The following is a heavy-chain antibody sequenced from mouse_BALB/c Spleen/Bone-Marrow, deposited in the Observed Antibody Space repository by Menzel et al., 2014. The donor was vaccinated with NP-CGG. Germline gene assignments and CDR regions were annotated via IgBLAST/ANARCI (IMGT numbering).Heavy chain of an antibody. CDR2: ISYSGNA. CDR1: GDSITSSY. CDR3: ARGNGYHFDY. J-gene: IGHJ2*01. D-gene: IGHD1-2*01. V-gene: IGHV3-8*02. Sequence: DVQLQESGPSLVKPSQTLSLTCSVTGDSITSSYWNWIRKFPGNKLEYMGYISYSGNAYYNPSPKSRISLTRDTSKNQYYLQLNSVTTEDTATYFCARGNGYHFDYWGQGTTLTVSS.